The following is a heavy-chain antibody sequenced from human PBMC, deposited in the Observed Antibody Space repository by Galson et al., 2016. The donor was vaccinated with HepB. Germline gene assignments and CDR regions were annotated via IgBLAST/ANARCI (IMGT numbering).Heavy chain of an antibody. V-gene: IGHV3-23*01. Sequence: SLRLSCAASGFTFSSYAMSWVRQASGKGLEWVSAISGSGGSTYYADSVKGRFTISRDNSKNTLYLQMNSLRAEDTAVYYCAKDLGFLEWLFFDSYYNYGMDVWGQGTTVTVSS. CDR2: ISGSGGST. CDR1: GFTFSSYA. D-gene: IGHD3-3*01. CDR3: AKDLGFLEWLFFDSYYNYGMDV. J-gene: IGHJ6*02.